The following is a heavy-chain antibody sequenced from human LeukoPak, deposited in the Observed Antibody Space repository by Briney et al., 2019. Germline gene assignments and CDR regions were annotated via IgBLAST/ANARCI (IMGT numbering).Heavy chain of an antibody. CDR1: GYTFTSYG. V-gene: IGHV1-18*01. CDR3: ARDSLRSYYFDY. CDR2: ISAYNGNT. D-gene: IGHD4-17*01. Sequence: ASVKVSCKASGYTFTSYGIRWVRQAPGQGLEWMGWISAYNGNTNYAQKLQGRVTMTTDTSTSTAYMELRSLRSGDTAVYYCARDSLRSYYFDYWGQGTLVTVSS. J-gene: IGHJ4*02.